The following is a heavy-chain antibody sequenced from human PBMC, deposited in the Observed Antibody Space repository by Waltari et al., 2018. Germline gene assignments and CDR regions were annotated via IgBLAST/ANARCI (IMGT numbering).Heavy chain of an antibody. Sequence: QVQLQESGPGLVKPSETLSLTCTVSGGSISSYYWSWIRQPPGKGLEWIGYIYYSGSTNYNPSLKSLVTISVDTSKNQFSLKLSSVTAADTAVYYCARDSSGWRGYFDYWGQGTLVTVSS. V-gene: IGHV4-59*01. CDR1: GGSISSYY. CDR3: ARDSSGWRGYFDY. CDR2: IYYSGST. J-gene: IGHJ4*02. D-gene: IGHD6-19*01.